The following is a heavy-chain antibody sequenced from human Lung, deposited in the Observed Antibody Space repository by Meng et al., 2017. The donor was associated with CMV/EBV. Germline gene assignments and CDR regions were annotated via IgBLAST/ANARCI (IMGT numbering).Heavy chain of an antibody. CDR2: ISSSGSTI. CDR3: ARDTGWDLHPYYFDY. V-gene: IGHV3-48*03. Sequence: GGSLRLXCAASGFTFSSYEMNWVRQAPGKGLEWVSYISSSGSTIHYADSVKGRFTISRDNAKESLYLQMNSLRAEDTAIYYYARDTGWDLHPYYFDYWGQGTXVTVSS. D-gene: IGHD3-16*01. CDR1: GFTFSSYE. J-gene: IGHJ4*02.